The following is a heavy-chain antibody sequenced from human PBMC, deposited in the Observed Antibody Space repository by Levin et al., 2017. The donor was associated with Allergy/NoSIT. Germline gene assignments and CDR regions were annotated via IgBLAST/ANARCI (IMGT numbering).Heavy chain of an antibody. J-gene: IGHJ4*02. V-gene: IGHV3-15*01. CDR2: IKSKTDGGTT. CDR1: GFTFSNAW. CDR3: TTGRGSPENFDY. D-gene: IGHD2/OR15-2a*01. Sequence: PGESLKISCAASGFTFSNAWMSWVRQAPGKGLEWVGRIKSKTDGGTTDYAAPVKGRFTISRDDSKNTLYLQMNSLKTEDTAVYYCTTGRGSPENFDYWGQGTLVTVSS.